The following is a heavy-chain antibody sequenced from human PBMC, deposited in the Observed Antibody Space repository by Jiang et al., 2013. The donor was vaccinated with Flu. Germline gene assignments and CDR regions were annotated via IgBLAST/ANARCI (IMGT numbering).Heavy chain of an antibody. Sequence: SGGDLVQPGRSLRLSCRSSGFTFGDYAMSWVRQAPGKGLEWVGFIRSKTYGGTTDYAASVKGRFSVSRDDSKSIAYLQMNSLKTDDTAVYFCTRGGEWEGRTGNYYGMEFWGQGTTVIVSS. J-gene: IGHJ6*02. CDR1: GFTFGDYA. CDR2: IRSKTYGGTT. CDR3: TRGGEWEGRTGNYYGMEF. D-gene: IGHD1-1*01. V-gene: IGHV3-49*04.